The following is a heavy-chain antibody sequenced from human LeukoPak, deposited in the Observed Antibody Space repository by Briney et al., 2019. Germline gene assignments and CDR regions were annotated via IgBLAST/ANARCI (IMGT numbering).Heavy chain of an antibody. Sequence: SETLSLTCIVSGGSISSSNYYWGWIRQPPGKGLEWIGSISYSGTTYYNPSLNSRVTISVDTSKNQFSLRLSSVTVADTAVYYCARVGYSGSYYSAFDIWGQGTMVTVSS. D-gene: IGHD1-26*01. V-gene: IGHV4-39*01. CDR1: GGSISSSNYY. CDR3: ARVGYSGSYYSAFDI. J-gene: IGHJ3*02. CDR2: ISYSGTT.